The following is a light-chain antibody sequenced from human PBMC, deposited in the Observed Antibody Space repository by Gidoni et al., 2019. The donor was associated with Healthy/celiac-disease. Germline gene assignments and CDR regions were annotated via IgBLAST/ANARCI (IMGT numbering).Light chain of an antibody. Sequence: QSALTRPASVSGSPGQPITISCTGTRSDVGGYNYVSWYQQHPGKAPKLMIYDVSNRPSGVSNRFSGAKSGNTASLTISGLQAEDEADYYCSSYTSSSTRVFGTGTKVTVL. CDR1: RSDVGGYNY. CDR2: DVS. CDR3: SSYTSSSTRV. J-gene: IGLJ1*01. V-gene: IGLV2-14*01.